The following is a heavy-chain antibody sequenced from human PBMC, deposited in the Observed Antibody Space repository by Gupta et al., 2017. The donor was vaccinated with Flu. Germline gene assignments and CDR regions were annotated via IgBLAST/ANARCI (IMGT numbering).Heavy chain of an antibody. CDR3: ARESNMELDY. CDR1: GNSISSGPFH. J-gene: IGHJ4*02. D-gene: IGHD1-1*01. Sequence: VQLQESGPGLVKPSQTLSLTCTGSGNSISSGPFHWGWIRQPAGQGLEWIGRIYSSGSALYNPSLRGRVTMSVDTSRNQFSLTLSSVTAADTAVYYCARESNMELDYWGQGTLVTVSS. V-gene: IGHV4-61*02. CDR2: IYSSGSA.